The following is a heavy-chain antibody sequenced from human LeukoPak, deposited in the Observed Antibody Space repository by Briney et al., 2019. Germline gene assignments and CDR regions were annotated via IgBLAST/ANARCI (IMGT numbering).Heavy chain of an antibody. Sequence: ASAKVSCKASGGTFSSYAISWVRQAPGQGLEWMGGIIPIFGTANYAQKFQGRVTITADESTSTAYMELSSLRSEDTAVYYCARSNSLDAFDIWGQGTMVTVSS. V-gene: IGHV1-69*13. CDR3: ARSNSLDAFDI. CDR2: IIPIFGTA. J-gene: IGHJ3*02. D-gene: IGHD2-21*01. CDR1: GGTFSSYA.